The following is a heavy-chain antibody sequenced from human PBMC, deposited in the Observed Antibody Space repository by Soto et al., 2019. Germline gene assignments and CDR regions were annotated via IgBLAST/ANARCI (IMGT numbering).Heavy chain of an antibody. Sequence: SVKVSCKASGGTFSSYAISWVRQAPGQGLEWMGGIIPIFGTANYAQKFQGRVTITADESTSTAYMELSSLRSEDTAVYYCARWGSYRSYYFDYWGQGTLVTVSS. J-gene: IGHJ4*02. CDR3: ARWGSYRSYYFDY. V-gene: IGHV1-69*13. CDR1: GGTFSSYA. D-gene: IGHD3-16*02. CDR2: IIPIFGTA.